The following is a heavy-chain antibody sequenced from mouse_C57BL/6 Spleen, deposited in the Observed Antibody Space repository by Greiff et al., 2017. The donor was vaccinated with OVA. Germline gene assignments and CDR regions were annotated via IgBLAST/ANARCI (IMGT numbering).Heavy chain of an antibody. V-gene: IGHV1-69*01. J-gene: IGHJ4*01. D-gene: IGHD2-3*01. CDR3: ARPYDGGAMDY. CDR2: IDPSDSYT. CDR1: GYTFTSYW. Sequence: VQLQQPGAELVMPGASVKLSCKASGYTFTSYWMHWVKQRPGQGLEWIGEIDPSDSYTNYNQKFKGKSTLTVDKSSSTAYMQLSSLTSEDSAVYYCARPYDGGAMDYWGQGTSVTVSS.